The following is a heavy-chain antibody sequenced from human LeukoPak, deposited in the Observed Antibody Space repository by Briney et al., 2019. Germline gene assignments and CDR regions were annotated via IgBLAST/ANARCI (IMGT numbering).Heavy chain of an antibody. V-gene: IGHV3-7*01. D-gene: IGHD6-19*01. CDR2: IKQDGSEK. J-gene: IGHJ5*01. CDR1: GFSFSSYW. CDR3: ARGMTVAANWFDS. Sequence: GGSLRLSCAASGFSFSSYWMNWVRRAPGKGLEWVANIKQDGSEKYYVDSVKGRFTISRDNAENSLYLQMNSLRAEDTAVYYCARGMTVAANWFDSWGQGTLVTVSS.